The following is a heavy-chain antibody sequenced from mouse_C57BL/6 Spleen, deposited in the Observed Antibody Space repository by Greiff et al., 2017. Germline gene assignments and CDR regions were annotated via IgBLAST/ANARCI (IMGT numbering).Heavy chain of an antibody. J-gene: IGHJ3*01. CDR1: GYAFSSSW. CDR2: IYPGDGDT. CDR3: ARENGYDVPWFAY. Sequence: VKLQESGPELVKPGASVKISCKASGYAFSSSWMNWVKQRPGKGLEWIGRIYPGDGDTNYNGKFKGKATLTADKSSSTAYMQLSSLTSEDSAVYFCARENGYDVPWFAYWGQGTLVTVSA. D-gene: IGHD2-2*01. V-gene: IGHV1-82*01.